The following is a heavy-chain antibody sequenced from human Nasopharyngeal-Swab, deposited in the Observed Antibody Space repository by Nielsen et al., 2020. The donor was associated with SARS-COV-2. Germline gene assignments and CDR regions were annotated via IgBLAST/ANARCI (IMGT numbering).Heavy chain of an antibody. CDR3: ARVNNGGGIVPASYSFFMDV. Sequence: SETLSLTCSLTGVSFSGYHSGWIRHSPAKRLEWIGDMTRSGNTNYNPALKSRVIMSVATSKDKFSLKLTSVTAAETAIYFCARVNNGGGIVPASYSFFMDVWGKGTSVAVSS. D-gene: IGHD2-2*01. CDR2: MTRSGNT. CDR1: GVSFSGYH. J-gene: IGHJ6*03. V-gene: IGHV4-34*01.